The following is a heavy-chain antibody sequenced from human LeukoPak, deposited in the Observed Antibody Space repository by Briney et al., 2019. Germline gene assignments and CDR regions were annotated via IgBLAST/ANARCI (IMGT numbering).Heavy chain of an antibody. Sequence: GSLRLSCAASGFTFSSYGMHWVRQAPGKGLEWVAFIRYDGSNNYYADSVKGRFTISRDNAKNSLYLQMNSLRAEDTAVYYCARGKQWLALWGQGTLVTVSS. CDR2: IRYDGSNN. CDR1: GFTFSSYG. D-gene: IGHD6-19*01. V-gene: IGHV3-30*02. CDR3: ARGKQWLAL. J-gene: IGHJ4*02.